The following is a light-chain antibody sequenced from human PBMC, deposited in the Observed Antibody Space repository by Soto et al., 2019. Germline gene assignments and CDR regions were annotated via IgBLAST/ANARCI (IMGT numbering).Light chain of an antibody. Sequence: QSVLTQPASVSGSPGQSITISCTGTSSDVGGYNYVSWYQQHPGKAPKLMIYDVSNRPSGVSNRFSGSKSGNTASLTISGLQAEDXADYYCSSYTSSSTLGVFGTGTKLTVL. J-gene: IGLJ1*01. V-gene: IGLV2-14*01. CDR1: SSDVGGYNY. CDR3: SSYTSSSTLGV. CDR2: DVS.